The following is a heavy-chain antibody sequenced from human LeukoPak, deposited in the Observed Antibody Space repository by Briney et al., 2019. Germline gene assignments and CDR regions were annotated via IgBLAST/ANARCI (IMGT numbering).Heavy chain of an antibody. D-gene: IGHD4-17*01. J-gene: IGHJ3*02. V-gene: IGHV4-39*07. CDR3: ATGEDLVAFDI. Sequence: SETLSLTCTVSGGSISSSSYYWGWIRQPPRKGLEWIGSIYYSGSTYYNPSLKSRVTISVDTSKNQFSLKLSSVTAADTAVYYCATGEDLVAFDIWGQGTMVTVSS. CDR1: GGSISSSSYY. CDR2: IYYSGST.